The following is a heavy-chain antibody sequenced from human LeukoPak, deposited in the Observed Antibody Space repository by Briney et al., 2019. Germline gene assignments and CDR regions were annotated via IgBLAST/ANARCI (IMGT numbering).Heavy chain of an antibody. CDR3: ARIGGGSYYHN. CDR1: GGSFSGYY. Sequence: SETLSLTCAVYGGSFSGYYWTWIRQPPGKGLEWIGEINQSGSTNYNPSLKSRITISIDTSKNQFSLKLSSVTAADTAVYYCARIGGGSYYHNWGQGTLVTVSS. CDR2: INQSGST. J-gene: IGHJ4*02. V-gene: IGHV4-34*01. D-gene: IGHD1-26*01.